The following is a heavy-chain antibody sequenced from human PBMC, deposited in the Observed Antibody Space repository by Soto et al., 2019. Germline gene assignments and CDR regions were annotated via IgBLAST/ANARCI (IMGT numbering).Heavy chain of an antibody. Sequence: EVQLVESGGGLVKPGGSLRLSCAASGFTFSNAWMSWVRQAPGKGLEWVGRIKSKTDGGTTDYAAPVKGRFTISRDDSKNTLYLQMNSLKTEDTAVYYCTTAPSYCGGDCYSGRYYYYYMDVWGKGTTVTVSS. J-gene: IGHJ6*03. D-gene: IGHD2-21*01. CDR2: IKSKTDGGTT. CDR3: TTAPSYCGGDCYSGRYYYYYMDV. V-gene: IGHV3-15*01. CDR1: GFTFSNAW.